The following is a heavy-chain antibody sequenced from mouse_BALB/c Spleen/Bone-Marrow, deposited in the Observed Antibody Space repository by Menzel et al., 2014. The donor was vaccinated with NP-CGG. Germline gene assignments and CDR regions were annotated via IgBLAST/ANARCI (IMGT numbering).Heavy chain of an antibody. CDR3: ARYLIFYDYDEAMDY. CDR1: GFNIKDTY. V-gene: IGHV14-3*02. D-gene: IGHD2-4*01. CDR2: IDPANGDT. Sequence: VQLQQSGAELVKPGASVKLSCTASGFNIKDTYMHWVKQRPEQGLEWIGRIDPANGDTKYDPKFQGKATITADTSSNTAYLQLSSLTSEDTAVYYCARYLIFYDYDEAMDYWGQGTSVTVSP. J-gene: IGHJ4*01.